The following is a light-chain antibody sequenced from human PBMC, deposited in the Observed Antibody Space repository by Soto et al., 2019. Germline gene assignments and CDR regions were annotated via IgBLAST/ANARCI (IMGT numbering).Light chain of an antibody. CDR3: QTWVTGIVV. J-gene: IGLJ2*01. Sequence: QPVLTQSPSASASLGASVKLTCTLSSGNSSYAIAWHQQQPEKGPRYLMNLNIDGSHSKGDGIPDRFSGSSSGAERYLTISRLQSEDEADYYCQTWVTGIVVFGGGTKLTVL. V-gene: IGLV4-69*01. CDR2: LNIDGSH. CDR1: SGNSSYA.